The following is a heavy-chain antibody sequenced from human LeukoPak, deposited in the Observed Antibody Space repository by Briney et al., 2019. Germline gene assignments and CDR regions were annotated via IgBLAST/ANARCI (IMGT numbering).Heavy chain of an antibody. CDR1: GYTFTSYD. V-gene: IGHV1-8*01. CDR3: ARADEITMVRGVIITPHDYYGMDV. J-gene: IGHJ6*02. Sequence: ASVKVSCKASGYTFTSYDINWVRQATGQGLEWMGWMNPNSGNTGYAQKFQGRVTMTRNTSISTAYMELSSLRSEDTAVYYCARADEITMVRGVIITPHDYYGMDVWGQGTTVTVSS. D-gene: IGHD3-10*01. CDR2: MNPNSGNT.